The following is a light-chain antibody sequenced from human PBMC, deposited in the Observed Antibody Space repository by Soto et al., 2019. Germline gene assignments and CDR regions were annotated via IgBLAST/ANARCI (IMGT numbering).Light chain of an antibody. CDR3: QSYTGAPLT. CDR1: QGISTY. J-gene: IGKJ1*01. Sequence: DIQMTQSPSSLSASVGDRVTITCRASQGISTYLVWYQQKPGTVPKLLIFAASTLQSGVPSRFSGSGSGTDFTLTISSLQPEDVATYYCQSYTGAPLTCGQGTKVEI. CDR2: AAS. V-gene: IGKV1-27*01.